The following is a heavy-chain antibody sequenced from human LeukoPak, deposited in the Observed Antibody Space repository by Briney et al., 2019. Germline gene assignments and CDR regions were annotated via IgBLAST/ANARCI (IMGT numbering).Heavy chain of an antibody. V-gene: IGHV4-34*01. CDR1: GGSFSGYY. J-gene: IGHJ4*02. CDR3: ACYNDFWSGYYFDY. CDR2: INHSGST. Sequence: SETLSLTCAVYGGSFSGYYWSWIRQPPGKGLEWIGEINHSGSTNYNPSLKSRVTISVDTSKNQFSLKLSSVTAADTAVYYCACYNDFWSGYYFDYRGQGTLVTVSS. D-gene: IGHD3-3*01.